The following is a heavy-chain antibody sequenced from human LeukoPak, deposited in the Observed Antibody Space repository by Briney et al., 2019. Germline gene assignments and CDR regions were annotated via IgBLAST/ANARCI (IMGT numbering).Heavy chain of an antibody. J-gene: IGHJ4*02. D-gene: IGHD2-8*02. Sequence: ASVKVSCKASGYTFTTFEISWVGQAPGQGLEWMGWVNPHSRGTRYAQQIQGRVNLTSNTAIAKAYMEQSGLKSDDTPVYYCARVDTGLTFWGQGTLIIVS. V-gene: IGHV1-8*02. CDR2: VNPHSRGT. CDR3: ARVDTGLTF. CDR1: GYTFTTFE.